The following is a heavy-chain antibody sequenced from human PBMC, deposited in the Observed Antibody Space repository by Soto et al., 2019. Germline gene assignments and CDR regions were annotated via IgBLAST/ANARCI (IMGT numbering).Heavy chain of an antibody. V-gene: IGHV3-30*03. CDR3: AVSLEVAGY. CDR1: GFTFSSYG. CDR2: ISYDGSNK. D-gene: IGHD6-19*01. J-gene: IGHJ4*02. Sequence: GGSLRLSCAASGFTFSSYGMHWVRPAPGKGLEWVAVISYDGSNKYYADSVKGRFTISRDNSKNTLYLQMNSLRAEDTAVYYCAVSLEVAGYWGQGTLVTVSS.